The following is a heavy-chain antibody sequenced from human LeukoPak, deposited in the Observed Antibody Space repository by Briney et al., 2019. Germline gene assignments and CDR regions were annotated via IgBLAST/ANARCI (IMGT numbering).Heavy chain of an antibody. Sequence: GGSLRLSCAASGFTFSSYAMSWVRQAPGKGLEWVSAISGSGGSTNYADSVKGRFTISRDNSKNTLYLQMNSLRTEDTAVYYCAKLPTVAATIAGSGYWGQGTLVTVSS. J-gene: IGHJ4*02. V-gene: IGHV3-23*01. CDR1: GFTFSSYA. D-gene: IGHD6-19*01. CDR2: ISGSGGST. CDR3: AKLPTVAATIAGSGY.